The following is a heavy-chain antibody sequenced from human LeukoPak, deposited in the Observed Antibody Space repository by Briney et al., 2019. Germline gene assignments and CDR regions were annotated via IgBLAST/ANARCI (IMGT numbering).Heavy chain of an antibody. J-gene: IGHJ6*02. CDR3: ARDRAGDIVVVVAAVYYYGMDV. CDR2: ISAYNGNT. CDR1: GYTFSHYG. D-gene: IGHD2-15*01. V-gene: IGHV1-18*01. Sequence: ASVKVSCKASGYTFSHYGITWVRQAPGQGLEWVGWISAYNGNTNYAQKLQGRVTMTTDTSTSTAYMELRSLRSDDTAVYYCARDRAGDIVVVVAAVYYYGMDVWGQGTTVTVSS.